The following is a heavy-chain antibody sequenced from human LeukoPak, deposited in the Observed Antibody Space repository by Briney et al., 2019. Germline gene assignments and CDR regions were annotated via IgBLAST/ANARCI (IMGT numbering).Heavy chain of an antibody. J-gene: IGHJ4*02. CDR2: IYYSGST. D-gene: IGHD6-13*01. V-gene: IGHV4-59*08. CDR1: GGSISSYY. CDR3: ARHRVAAAGAWGPFDY. Sequence: SETLSLICTVSGGSISSYYWSWIRQPPGKGLEWIGYIYYSGSTNYNPSLKSRVTISVDTSKNQFSLKLSSVTAADTAVYYCARHRVAAAGAWGPFDYWGQGTLVTVSS.